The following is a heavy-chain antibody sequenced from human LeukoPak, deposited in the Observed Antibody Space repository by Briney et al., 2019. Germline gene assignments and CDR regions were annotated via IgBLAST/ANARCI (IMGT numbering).Heavy chain of an antibody. Sequence: SETLSLTCTVSGGSISRGGHYWSWIRQHPGKGLEWIGYTYYSGSTYYNPSLKSRLMISVDTSKNQFSLRLTSVTAADTAVYYCARSGYSYAYYYYGMDVWGQGTTVTVSS. CDR2: TYYSGST. J-gene: IGHJ6*02. CDR1: GGSISRGGHY. V-gene: IGHV4-31*03. CDR3: ARSGYSYAYYYYGMDV. D-gene: IGHD5-18*01.